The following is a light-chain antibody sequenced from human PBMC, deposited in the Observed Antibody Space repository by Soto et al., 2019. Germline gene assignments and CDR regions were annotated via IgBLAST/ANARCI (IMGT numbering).Light chain of an antibody. Sequence: QSVLTQPASVSGSPGQSITISCTGTSSDVGGYNYVSWYQQHPGKAPKLMIYEVSNRPSGVSNRFSGSKSGNTASLTISGLQAEDEADYYCSSYTSSSMGLVFGGGTQLTVL. CDR3: SSYTSSSMGLV. V-gene: IGLV2-14*01. J-gene: IGLJ3*02. CDR1: SSDVGGYNY. CDR2: EVS.